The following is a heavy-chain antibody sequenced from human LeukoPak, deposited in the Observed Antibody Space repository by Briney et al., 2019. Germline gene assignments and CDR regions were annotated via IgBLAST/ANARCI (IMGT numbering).Heavy chain of an antibody. V-gene: IGHV3-74*01. D-gene: IGHD4-23*01. J-gene: IGHJ4*02. Sequence: GGSLRLSCAASGFTFSSYWMHWVRQAPGKGLVWVSRINSDGSSTSYADSVEGRFTISRDKAKKTLYLQMDSLRAEDTAVYYCARGLGYGSKGGYWGQGTLVTVSS. CDR2: INSDGSST. CDR3: ARGLGYGSKGGY. CDR1: GFTFSSYW.